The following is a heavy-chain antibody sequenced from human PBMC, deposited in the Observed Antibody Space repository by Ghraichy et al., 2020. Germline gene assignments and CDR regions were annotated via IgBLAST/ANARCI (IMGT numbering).Heavy chain of an antibody. CDR1: GGSISSGSYY. D-gene: IGHD6-13*01. Sequence: TLSLTCTVSGGSISSGSYYWSWIRQPAGKGLEWIGRIYTSGSTNYNPSLKSRVTMSVDTSKNQFSLKLSSVTAADTAVYYCARGVAYSSSWYPPDYYYYYMDVWGKGTTVTVSS. CDR2: IYTSGST. CDR3: ARGVAYSSSWYPPDYYYYYMDV. J-gene: IGHJ6*03. V-gene: IGHV4-61*02.